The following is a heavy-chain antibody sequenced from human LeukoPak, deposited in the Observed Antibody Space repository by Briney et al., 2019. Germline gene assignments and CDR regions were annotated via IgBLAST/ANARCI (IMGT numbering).Heavy chain of an antibody. V-gene: IGHV3-23*01. CDR3: AKDPPTNLYDCSGYYHDP. CDR1: GFTFSSYA. CDR2: ISGSGGST. Sequence: GGSLRLSCAASGFTFSSYAMSWVRQAPGKGLEWVSAISGSGGSTYYADSVKGRFTISRDNSKNTLYLQMNSLRAEDTAVYYCAKDPPTNLYDCSGYYHDPWGQGTLVTVSS. D-gene: IGHD3-22*01. J-gene: IGHJ5*02.